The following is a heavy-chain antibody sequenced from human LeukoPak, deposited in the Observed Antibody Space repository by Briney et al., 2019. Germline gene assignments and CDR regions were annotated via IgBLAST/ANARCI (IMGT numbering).Heavy chain of an antibody. V-gene: IGHV1-69*06. CDR3: ARLSCSGGTCYSSRGNFDY. D-gene: IGHD2-15*01. CDR1: GGSFSNYT. Sequence: SVKVSCKASGGSFSNYTISWLRQTPGQGLEWMGGILPIFGTANYAQNFQGRVTITADKFTSTAYMELSSQRSEDTAVYYCARLSCSGGTCYSSRGNFDYWGQGTLVTVSS. J-gene: IGHJ4*02. CDR2: ILPIFGTA.